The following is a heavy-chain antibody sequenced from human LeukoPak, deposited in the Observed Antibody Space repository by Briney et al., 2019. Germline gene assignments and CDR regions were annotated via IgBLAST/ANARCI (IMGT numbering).Heavy chain of an antibody. Sequence: GGSLRLSCAASGFTFSSYSMSWVRQAPGKWLEWVSSITGSSSYIYYADSVKGRFTISRDNAKNSLYLQMNSLRAEDTAVYYCAKDSYDSSGYCLDYWGQGTLVTVSS. V-gene: IGHV3-21*01. D-gene: IGHD3-22*01. CDR1: GFTFSSYS. CDR3: AKDSYDSSGYCLDY. CDR2: ITGSSSYI. J-gene: IGHJ4*02.